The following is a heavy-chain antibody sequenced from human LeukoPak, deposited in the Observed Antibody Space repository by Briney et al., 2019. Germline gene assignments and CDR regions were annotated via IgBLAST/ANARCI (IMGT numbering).Heavy chain of an antibody. J-gene: IGHJ2*01. CDR3: ARLTMFRGVIYGTDWHSDL. V-gene: IGHV4-59*12. Sequence: SETLSLTCTVSGGSISSYYWSWIRQPPGKGLEWIGYIYYSGSTNYNPSLKSRVTISLDTSKNQFSLKLSSVTAADTAVYYCARLTMFRGVIYGTDWHSDLWGRGTLVTVSS. CDR2: IYYSGST. CDR1: GGSISSYY. D-gene: IGHD3-10*01.